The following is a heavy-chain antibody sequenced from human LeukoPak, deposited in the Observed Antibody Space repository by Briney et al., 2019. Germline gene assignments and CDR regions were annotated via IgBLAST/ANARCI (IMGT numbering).Heavy chain of an antibody. CDR3: AKAELGVDTFFDY. CDR1: AINFSSNA. J-gene: IGHJ4*02. Sequence: PGGSLRLSCAASAINFSSNAMHWVRQAPGKGLEWVAVISYDGSNKYYADSVKGRFTISRDNSKRTLFLQMNSLRAEDTAFYYCAKAELGVDTFFDYWGQGTLVTVSS. CDR2: ISYDGSNK. D-gene: IGHD3-3*01. V-gene: IGHV3-30-3*01.